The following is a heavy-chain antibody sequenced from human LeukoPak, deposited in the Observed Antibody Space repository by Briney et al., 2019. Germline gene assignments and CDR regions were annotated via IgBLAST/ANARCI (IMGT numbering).Heavy chain of an antibody. J-gene: IGHJ4*02. D-gene: IGHD2-2*01. Sequence: SETLSLTCTVSGGSISSYYWSWIRQPPGKGLEWIGYIYYSGSTNYNPSLKSRVTISVDTSKNQFSLKLSSVTAADTAVYYCASILGYCSSTSCSYYFDYWGQGTLVTVSS. CDR1: GGSISSYY. CDR3: ASILGYCSSTSCSYYFDY. CDR2: IYYSGST. V-gene: IGHV4-59*01.